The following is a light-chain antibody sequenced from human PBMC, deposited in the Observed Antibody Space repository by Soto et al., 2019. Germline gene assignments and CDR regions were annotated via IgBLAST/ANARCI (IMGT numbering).Light chain of an antibody. CDR1: HDIGNY. CDR2: GAF. CDR3: QHSDQLPL. Sequence: DIPMTQSPPYLSASIGDRVTITCQASHDIGNYLNWYQHKPGKAPNLVIYGAFNLETWVPSRFSGGGSGTDFTFTISSLRPEDIATYYCQHSDQLPLFGPGTKVDF. V-gene: IGKV1-33*01. J-gene: IGKJ3*01.